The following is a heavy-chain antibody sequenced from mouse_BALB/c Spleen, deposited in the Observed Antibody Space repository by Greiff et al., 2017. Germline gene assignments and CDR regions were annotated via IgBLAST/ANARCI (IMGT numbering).Heavy chain of an antibody. CDR2: ISYSGST. CDR3: ARDDYDVFAY. J-gene: IGHJ3*01. Sequence: EVQLQQSGPGLVKPSQSLSLTCTVTGYSITSDYAWNWIRQFPGNKLEWMGYISYSGSTSYNPSLKSRISITRDTSKNQFFLQLNSVTTEDTATYYCARDDYDVFAYWGQGTLVTVSA. V-gene: IGHV3-2*02. D-gene: IGHD2-4*01. CDR1: GYSITSDYA.